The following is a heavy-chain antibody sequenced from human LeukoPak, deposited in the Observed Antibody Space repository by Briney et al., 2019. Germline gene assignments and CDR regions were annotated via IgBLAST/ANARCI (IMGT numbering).Heavy chain of an antibody. D-gene: IGHD4-17*01. CDR2: ISSTSSTI. V-gene: IGHV3-48*01. Sequence: GSLRLSCAASGFTFSGYSMNWVRQAPGKGLEWVSYISSTSSTIYYADSVKGRFTISRDNAKNSLYLQMNSLRAEDTAVYYCARERTVTTDWFDPWGQGTLVTVSS. J-gene: IGHJ5*02. CDR1: GFTFSGYS. CDR3: ARERTVTTDWFDP.